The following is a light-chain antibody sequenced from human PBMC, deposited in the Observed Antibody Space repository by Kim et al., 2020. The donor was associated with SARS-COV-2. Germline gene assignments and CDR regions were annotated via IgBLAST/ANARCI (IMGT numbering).Light chain of an antibody. J-gene: IGKJ3*01. V-gene: IGKV1-12*02. CDR1: QRIGSW. CDR2: LAS. CDR3: QQVNSFPFT. Sequence: DIQMTQSPSSVSASVGDRVTITCRASQRIGSWLAWYQEKPGKVPNLLIYLASTLQGGVPSRFSGSGSGTDFTLTINSLQPEDFAIYYCQQVNSFPFTFGPGTKVDIK.